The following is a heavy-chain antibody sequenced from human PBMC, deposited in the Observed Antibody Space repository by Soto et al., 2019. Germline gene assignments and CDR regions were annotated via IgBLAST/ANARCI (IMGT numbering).Heavy chain of an antibody. Sequence: GASVKVSCKASGYTFTSYAMHWVRQAPGQRLEWMGWINAGNGNTKYSQKFQGRVTITRDTSASTAYMELSSLRSEDTAVYYCARGPAESSGYYYDFDYWGQGTLVTVSS. D-gene: IGHD3-22*01. V-gene: IGHV1-3*01. CDR1: GYTFTSYA. CDR3: ARGPAESSGYYYDFDY. J-gene: IGHJ4*02. CDR2: INAGNGNT.